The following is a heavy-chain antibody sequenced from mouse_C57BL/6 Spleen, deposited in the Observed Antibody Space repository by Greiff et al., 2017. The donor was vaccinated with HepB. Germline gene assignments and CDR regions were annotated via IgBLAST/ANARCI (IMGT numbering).Heavy chain of an antibody. J-gene: IGHJ2*01. V-gene: IGHV1-69*01. CDR1: GYTFTSYW. D-gene: IGHD2-4*01. CDR3: ARAGDYDYFDY. Sequence: QVQLQQPGAELVMPGASVKLSCKASGYTFTSYWMHWVKQRPGQGLEWIGEIDPSDSYTNYNQKFKGKSTLTVDKSSSTAYMQLGSLTSEDSAVYYCARAGDYDYFDYWGQGTTLTVSS. CDR2: IDPSDSYT.